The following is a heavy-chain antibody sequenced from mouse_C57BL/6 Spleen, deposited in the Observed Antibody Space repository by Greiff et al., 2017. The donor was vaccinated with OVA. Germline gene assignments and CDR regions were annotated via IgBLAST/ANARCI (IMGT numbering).Heavy chain of an antibody. V-gene: IGHV5-16*01. CDR1: GFTFSDYY. D-gene: IGHD4-1*01. J-gene: IGHJ4*01. Sequence: EVQLVESEGGLVQPGSSMKLSCTASGFTFSDYYMAWVRQVPEKGLEWVANINYDGSSTYYLDSLKSRFIISRDNAKNILYLQMSSLKSEDTATYYCARDHWDGDYAMDYWGQGTSVTVSA. CDR3: ARDHWDGDYAMDY. CDR2: INYDGSST.